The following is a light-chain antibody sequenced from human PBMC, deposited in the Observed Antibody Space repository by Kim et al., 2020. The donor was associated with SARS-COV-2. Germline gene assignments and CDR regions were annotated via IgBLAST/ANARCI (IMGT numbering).Light chain of an antibody. V-gene: IGKV1-5*03. CDR1: QSINSR. Sequence: DIQMTQSPSTLSASVGDRVTITCRASQSINSRLAWYQQKAGEAPKFLMYKASSLESGVPSRFSGSGSGTEFTLTISSLQPDDSATYYCQQYNGYPLTFGGGTKVDIK. J-gene: IGKJ4*01. CDR3: QQYNGYPLT. CDR2: KAS.